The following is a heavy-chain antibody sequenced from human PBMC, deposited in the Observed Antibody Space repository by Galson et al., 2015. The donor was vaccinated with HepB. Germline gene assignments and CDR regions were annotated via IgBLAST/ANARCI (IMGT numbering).Heavy chain of an antibody. CDR1: GDSISSYY. CDR3: AREAKSSGWFSAFDI. CDR2: IYDSGST. D-gene: IGHD6-19*01. Sequence: ETLSLTCTVSGDSISSYYWSWIRQPPGKGLEWIGYIYDSGSTNCNPSLKSRVTISVDTSTNQFSLKLRSVTAADTALYYCAREAKSSGWFSAFDIWGQGTMVTVSS. J-gene: IGHJ3*02. V-gene: IGHV4-59*01.